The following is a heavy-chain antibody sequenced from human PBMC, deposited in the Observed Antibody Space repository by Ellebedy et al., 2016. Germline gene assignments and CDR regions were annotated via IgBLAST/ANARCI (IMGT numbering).Heavy chain of an antibody. Sequence: GESLKISCAASGFSFSSYAMSWVRQAPGKGPEWVSTITGSGDRTNYADSVKGRFTIFKDSSKNTLYLDMDSLRAEDTAIYYCAKCRHINGCLLDYWGQGTLVTVSS. CDR2: ITGSGDRT. J-gene: IGHJ4*02. V-gene: IGHV3-23*01. CDR1: GFSFSSYA. D-gene: IGHD6-19*01. CDR3: AKCRHINGCLLDY.